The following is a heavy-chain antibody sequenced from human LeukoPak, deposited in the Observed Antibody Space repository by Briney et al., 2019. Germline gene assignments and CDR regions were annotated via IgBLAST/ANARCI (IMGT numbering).Heavy chain of an antibody. Sequence: GASVKVSCKASGGSFSSYAISWVRQAPGQGLEREGGIIPIFGTANYAQKFQGRVTITTDESTSTAYMELSSLRSEDTAVYYCARSYYGSGSYTPPHYFDCWGQGTLVTVSS. V-gene: IGHV1-69*05. D-gene: IGHD3-10*01. CDR1: GGSFSSYA. J-gene: IGHJ4*02. CDR2: IIPIFGTA. CDR3: ARSYYGSGSYTPPHYFDC.